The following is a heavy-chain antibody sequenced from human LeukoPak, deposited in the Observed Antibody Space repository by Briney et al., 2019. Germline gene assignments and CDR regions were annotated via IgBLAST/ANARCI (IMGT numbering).Heavy chain of an antibody. D-gene: IGHD1-7*01. J-gene: IGHJ6*03. Sequence: SETLSLTCTVSGGSISSYYWSWIRQPPGKGLEWIGYIYTSGSTNYNPSLKSRVTISVDTSKNQFSLKLSSVTAADTAVYYCARGITGTTAELGTYYYYYYMDVWGKGTTVTVSS. CDR2: IYTSGST. V-gene: IGHV4-4*09. CDR1: GGSISSYY. CDR3: ARGITGTTAELGTYYYYYYMDV.